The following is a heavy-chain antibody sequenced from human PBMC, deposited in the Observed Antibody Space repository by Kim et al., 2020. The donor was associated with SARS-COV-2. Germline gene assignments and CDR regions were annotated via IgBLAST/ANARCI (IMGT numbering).Heavy chain of an antibody. Sequence: GGSLRLSCTASGFTFSNYAMRWVRQSPGKGLEWVSSISANGAGTSYIDAVKGRFTVSRDNSKNTLHLQMNNLRAEDTAVYYCAKDGVEMPNARWYFGYWGPGVLGTVSS. J-gene: IGHJ4*02. CDR3: AKDGVEMPNARWYFGY. D-gene: IGHD3-3*01. CDR1: GFTFSNYA. CDR2: ISANGAGT. V-gene: IGHV3-23*01.